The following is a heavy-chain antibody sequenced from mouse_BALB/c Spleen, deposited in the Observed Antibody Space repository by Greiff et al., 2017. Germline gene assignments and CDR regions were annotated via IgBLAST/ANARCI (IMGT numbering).Heavy chain of an antibody. J-gene: IGHJ4*01. V-gene: IGHV2-6-2*01. CDR2: IWSDGST. Sequence: QVQLQQSGPDLVAPSQSLSITCTVSGFSLTSYGVHWVRQPPGKGLEWLVVIWSDGSTTYNSALKSRLSISKDNSKSQVFLKMNSLQTDDTAMYYCARHNIYYGYDSAMDYWGQGTTVTVSS. D-gene: IGHD2-2*01. CDR3: ARHNIYYGYDSAMDY. CDR1: GFSLTSYG.